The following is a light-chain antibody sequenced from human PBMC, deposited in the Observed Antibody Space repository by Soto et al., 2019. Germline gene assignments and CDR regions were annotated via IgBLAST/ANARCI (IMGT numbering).Light chain of an antibody. Sequence: EIVLTQSPGTLSLSPGERATLSCRASQSVSSTYLAWYQQKPGQAPRLLIYAASSRAPGIPDRFSGSGSGTDFTLTISILGPEDFAVYFCQQYDGSPLTFGGGTKVDIK. CDR3: QQYDGSPLT. J-gene: IGKJ4*01. CDR2: AAS. CDR1: QSVSSTY. V-gene: IGKV3-20*01.